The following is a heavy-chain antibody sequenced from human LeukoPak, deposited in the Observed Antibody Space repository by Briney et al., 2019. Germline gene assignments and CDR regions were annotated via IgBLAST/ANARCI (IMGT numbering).Heavy chain of an antibody. CDR3: SRARGGVSIDY. CDR1: GESFSGNY. CDR2: IKYSGST. Sequence: SETLSLTCAVYGESFSGNYWSWIRQPPGKGREWIGEIKYSGSTNYNPSLKSRVTISVDTSKNQFSLKLTSVTAADTAVYYCSRARGGVSIDYWGQGTLVTVSS. J-gene: IGHJ4*02. D-gene: IGHD5/OR15-5a*01. V-gene: IGHV4-34*01.